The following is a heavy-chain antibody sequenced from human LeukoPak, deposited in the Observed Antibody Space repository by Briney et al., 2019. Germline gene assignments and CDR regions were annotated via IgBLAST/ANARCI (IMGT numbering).Heavy chain of an antibody. CDR1: GYTFTSYG. CDR2: INPSGGST. CDR3: ARDALPSGSYRHNWFDP. D-gene: IGHD1-26*01. V-gene: IGHV1-46*01. Sequence: ASVKVSCKASGYTFTSYGISWMRQAPGQGLEWMGIINPSGGSTSYAQKFQGRVTMTRDTSTSTVYMELSSLRSEDTAVYYCARDALPSGSYRHNWFDPWGQGTLVTVSS. J-gene: IGHJ5*02.